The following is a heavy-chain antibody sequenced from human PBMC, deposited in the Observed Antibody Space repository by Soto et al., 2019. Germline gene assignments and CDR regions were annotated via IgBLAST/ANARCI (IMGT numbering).Heavy chain of an antibody. D-gene: IGHD3-22*01. V-gene: IGHV4-30-4*01. CDR2: IYYSGST. CDR3: ARVTPHYYDSMVGRKNGMDV. J-gene: IGHJ6*02. CDR1: GGSISSGDYY. Sequence: PSETLSLTCTVSGGSISSGDYYWSWIRQPPGKGLEWIGYIYYSGSTYYNTSLKSRVTISVDTSKNQFSLKLSSVTAADTAVYYFARVTPHYYDSMVGRKNGMDVWGQGTTVTVSS.